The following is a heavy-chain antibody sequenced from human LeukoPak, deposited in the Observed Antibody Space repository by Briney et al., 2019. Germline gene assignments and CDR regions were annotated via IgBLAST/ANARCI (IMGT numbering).Heavy chain of an antibody. CDR3: AKAAMENYGSGSYFRFPY. V-gene: IGHV3-23*01. CDR2: ISGSGGST. Sequence: GGSLRLSCAASGFTFSSYAMSWVRQAPGKGLEWVSAISGSGGSTYYADSVKGRFTISRDNSKNTLYLQMNSLRAEDTAVYYCAKAAMENYGSGSYFRFPYWGQGTLVTVSS. CDR1: GFTFSSYA. D-gene: IGHD3-10*01. J-gene: IGHJ4*01.